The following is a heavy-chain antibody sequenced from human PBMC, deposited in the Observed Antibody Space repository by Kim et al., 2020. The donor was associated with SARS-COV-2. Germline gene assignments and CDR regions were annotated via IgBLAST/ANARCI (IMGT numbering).Heavy chain of an antibody. D-gene: IGHD3-10*01. CDR2: GGST. Sequence: GGSTYYADSVEDRFTISIDKSKNMLYLQMNSLRAEDTAVYYCATLWFGESWGQGTLVTVSS. J-gene: IGHJ4*02. CDR3: ATLWFGES. V-gene: IGHV3-23*01.